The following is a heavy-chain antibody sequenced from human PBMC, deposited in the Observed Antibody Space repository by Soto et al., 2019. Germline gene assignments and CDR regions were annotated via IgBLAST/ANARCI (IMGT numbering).Heavy chain of an antibody. V-gene: IGHV3-20*04. J-gene: IGHJ4*02. Sequence: SGGSLRLSCAASGFTFSDYAMSWVRPAPGKGLEWVSGLNWNRVTPGYGDSVKGRFSISRDNGKYALYLQMTSLRPEDTALYYCVKDISGAYSGPNYDAWGQGTLVTVSS. CDR3: VKDISGAYSGPNYDA. D-gene: IGHD1-26*01. CDR1: GFTFSDYA. CDR2: LNWNRVTP.